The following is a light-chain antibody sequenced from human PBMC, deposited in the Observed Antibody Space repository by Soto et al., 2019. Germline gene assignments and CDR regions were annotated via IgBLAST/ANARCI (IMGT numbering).Light chain of an antibody. V-gene: IGLV2-14*01. CDR1: SSDVGGYGY. CDR3: SSYTSSRTPYV. J-gene: IGLJ1*01. CDR2: EVS. Sequence: QSALAQPASVSGSPGQSITISCTGTSSDVGGYGYVSWYQQHPGKAPKLMIYEVSNRPSGVSNRFSGSKSGNTASLTISGLQAEDEADYYCSSYTSSRTPYVFGTGTKVTVL.